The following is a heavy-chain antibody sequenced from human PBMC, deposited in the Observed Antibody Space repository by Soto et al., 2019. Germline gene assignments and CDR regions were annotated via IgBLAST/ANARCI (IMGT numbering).Heavy chain of an antibody. Sequence: LRLSCAASGFTSSSYAMHWVRQAPGKGLEWVAVISYDGSNKYYADSVKGRFTIFRDDSKNTVHLQMNSLRDEDTAVYFCAKDRRSRRYGMDVWGQGTTVTVSS. D-gene: IGHD3-10*01. J-gene: IGHJ6*02. V-gene: IGHV3-30*18. CDR3: AKDRRSRRYGMDV. CDR2: ISYDGSNK. CDR1: GFTSSSYA.